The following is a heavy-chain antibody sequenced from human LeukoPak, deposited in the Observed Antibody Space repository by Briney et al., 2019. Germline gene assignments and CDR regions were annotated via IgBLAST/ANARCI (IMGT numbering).Heavy chain of an antibody. V-gene: IGHV4-59*08. J-gene: IGHJ5*02. Sequence: SETLSLTCTVSGGSISSYSWSWLRQPPGKGLEWIGYIYYSASTNYNPSLKSRLTISVDTSKNQFSLKLSSVTAADTAVYYCARGMTTGPDPWGQGTLVTVSS. D-gene: IGHD4-17*01. CDR1: GGSISSYS. CDR2: IYYSAST. CDR3: ARGMTTGPDP.